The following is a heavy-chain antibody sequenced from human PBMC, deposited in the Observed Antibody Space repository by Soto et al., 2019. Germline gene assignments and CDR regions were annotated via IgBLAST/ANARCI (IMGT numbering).Heavy chain of an antibody. J-gene: IGHJ6*02. CDR2: TYYSGST. CDR3: ARDSTGMPPNYYYYGMDV. V-gene: IGHV4-59*01. D-gene: IGHD1-1*01. Sequence: PSETLSLTCTVSGGSISSYYWGWIRQPPGKGLEWIGYTYYSGSTNYNPSLKSQVTISVDTSKNRFSLKLSSVTAADTAVYYCARDSTGMPPNYYYYGMDVWGQGTTVTVSS. CDR1: GGSISSYY.